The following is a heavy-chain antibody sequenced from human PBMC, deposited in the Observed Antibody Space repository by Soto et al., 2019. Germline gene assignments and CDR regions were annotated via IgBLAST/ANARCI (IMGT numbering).Heavy chain of an antibody. CDR1: GGSISSSSYY. Sequence: PSETLSLTCTVSGGSISSSSYYWGWIRQPPGKGLEWIGSIYYSGSTYYNPSLKSRVTISVDTSKNQFSLKLSSVTAADTAVYYCARHPTVTEYYFDDWGQGTLVTVSS. CDR3: ARHPTVTEYYFDD. CDR2: IYYSGST. V-gene: IGHV4-39*01. J-gene: IGHJ4*02. D-gene: IGHD4-17*01.